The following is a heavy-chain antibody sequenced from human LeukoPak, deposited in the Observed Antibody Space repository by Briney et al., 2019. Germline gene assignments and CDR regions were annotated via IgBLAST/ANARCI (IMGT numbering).Heavy chain of an antibody. CDR1: GLTVSSNY. Sequence: GGSLRLSCAAPGLTVSSNYMTWVRQGPGKGLKGVSVLYTGGNTYYADSVTGRFTISRASSKTTPSLQMTSLSAEHTAVYYHACRTRWPLAGIDYWGQGTLVSVSS. CDR2: LYTGGNT. J-gene: IGHJ4*02. V-gene: IGHV3-66*01. D-gene: IGHD5-24*01. CDR3: ACRTRWPLAGIDY.